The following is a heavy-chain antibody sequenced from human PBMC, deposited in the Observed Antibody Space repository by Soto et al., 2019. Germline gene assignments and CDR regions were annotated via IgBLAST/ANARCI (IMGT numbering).Heavy chain of an antibody. V-gene: IGHV4-38-2*01. Sequence: SETLSLTCAVSGYSISSDYYWGFIRQPPGKGLEWIASKYHSGSTYYNPSLKSRVTISVDTSKNRLSLKLSSVTAADTAVYYCARGVLGATTYFDYWGQGTLVTVSS. CDR1: GYSISSDYY. J-gene: IGHJ4*02. CDR2: KYHSGST. CDR3: ARGVLGATTYFDY. D-gene: IGHD1-26*01.